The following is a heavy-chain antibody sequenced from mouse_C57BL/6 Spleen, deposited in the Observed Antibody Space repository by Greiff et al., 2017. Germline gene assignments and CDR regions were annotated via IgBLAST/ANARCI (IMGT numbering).Heavy chain of an antibody. CDR2: IWSGGST. CDR3: ARKTPSLYGAMDY. D-gene: IGHD1-1*02. CDR1: GFSLTSYG. J-gene: IGHJ4*01. Sequence: QVQLKESGPGLVQPSQSLSITCTVSGFSLTSYGVHWVRQSPGKGLEWLGVIWSGGSTDYHAAFISRLSISKDNSKSQVFFKMNSLQADDTAIYYCARKTPSLYGAMDYWGQGTSVTVSS. V-gene: IGHV2-2*01.